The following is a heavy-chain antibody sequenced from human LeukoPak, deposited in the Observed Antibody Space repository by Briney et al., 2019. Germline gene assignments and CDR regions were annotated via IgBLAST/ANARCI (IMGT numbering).Heavy chain of an antibody. D-gene: IGHD6-19*01. J-gene: IGHJ4*02. Sequence: GGSLRLSCAASGFTFRSCWMIWVRQAPGKGLVGVASIKQDGSEKQYVDSVKGRFTISRDNAKNTLYLQMNSLRAEDTAVYYCATRSGWYLSSFDYWGQGTLVTVSS. CDR1: GFTFRSCW. CDR3: ATRSGWYLSSFDY. CDR2: IKQDGSEK. V-gene: IGHV3-7*01.